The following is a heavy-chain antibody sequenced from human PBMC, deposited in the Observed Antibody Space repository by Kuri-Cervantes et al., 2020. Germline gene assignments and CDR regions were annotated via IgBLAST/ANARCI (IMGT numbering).Heavy chain of an antibody. Sequence: SVKVSCKASGYTFTSYGISWVRQAPGQGLEWMGGIIPIFGTANYAQKFQGRVTITADESTSTAYMELSSLRSEDTAVYYCASLSVVPAGVADDAFDIWGQGTMVTVSS. J-gene: IGHJ3*02. CDR1: GYTFTSYG. CDR3: ASLSVVPAGVADDAFDI. D-gene: IGHD2-2*01. CDR2: IIPIFGTA. V-gene: IGHV1-69*13.